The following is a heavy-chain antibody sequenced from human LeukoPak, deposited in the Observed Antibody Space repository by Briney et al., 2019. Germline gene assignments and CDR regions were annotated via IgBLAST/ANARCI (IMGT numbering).Heavy chain of an antibody. J-gene: IGHJ4*02. V-gene: IGHV4-59*10. CDR1: GGSFSGYY. CDR3: ARDNYYGSGSSFDY. CDR2: IYTSGST. Sequence: SETLSLTCAVYGGSFSGYYWSWIRQPPGKGLEWIGRIYTSGSTNYNPSLKSRVTMSVDTSKNQFSLKLSSVTAADTAVYYCARDNYYGSGSSFDYWGQGTLVTVSS. D-gene: IGHD3-10*01.